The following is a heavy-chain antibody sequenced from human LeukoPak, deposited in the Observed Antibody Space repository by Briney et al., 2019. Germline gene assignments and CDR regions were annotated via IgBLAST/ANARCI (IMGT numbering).Heavy chain of an antibody. CDR3: ASRLIDGSSWYSLLN. J-gene: IGHJ4*02. CDR2: INAGNGQT. Sequence: ASVKVSCKASGYTFTSYAIHWVRQAPGQRLEWMGWINAGNGQTKYSQKFQRRVTITRDTSASTAYMELSSLRSEDTAVYYCASRLIDGSSWYSLLNWGQGTLVTVSS. CDR1: GYTFTSYA. V-gene: IGHV1-3*01. D-gene: IGHD6-13*01.